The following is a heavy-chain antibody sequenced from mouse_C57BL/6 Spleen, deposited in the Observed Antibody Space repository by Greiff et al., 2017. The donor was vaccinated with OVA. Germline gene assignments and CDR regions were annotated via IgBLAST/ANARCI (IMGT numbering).Heavy chain of an antibody. D-gene: IGHD1-1*01. V-gene: IGHV1-39*01. CDR1: GYSFTDYN. CDR3: ALGDLVVATGAMDY. CDR2: INPNYGTT. Sequence: EVQVVESGPELVKPGASVKISCKASGYSFTDYNMNWVKQSNGKSLEWIGVINPNYGTTSYNQKFKGKATLTVDQSSSTAYMQLNSLTSEDSAVYYCALGDLVVATGAMDYWGQGTSVTVSS. J-gene: IGHJ4*01.